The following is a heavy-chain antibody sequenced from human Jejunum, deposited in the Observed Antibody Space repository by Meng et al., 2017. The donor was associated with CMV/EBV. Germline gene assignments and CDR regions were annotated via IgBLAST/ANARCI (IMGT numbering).Heavy chain of an antibody. D-gene: IGHD4-11*01. Sequence: AYGFIFSDYGISWGRQGPGKGLEWLSGISGSGGGTYYAESIKSRFTISRDNSKNTIYLQMDNLRAEDTAVYYCAKDRGDYSNFRFDPWGQGTLVTVSS. CDR1: GFIFSDYG. J-gene: IGHJ5*02. CDR2: ISGSGGGT. V-gene: IGHV3-23*01. CDR3: AKDRGDYSNFRFDP.